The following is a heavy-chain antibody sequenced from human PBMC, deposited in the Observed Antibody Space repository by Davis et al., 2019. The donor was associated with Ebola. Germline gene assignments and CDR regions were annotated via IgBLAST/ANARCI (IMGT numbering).Heavy chain of an antibody. Sequence: AASVKVSCKASGGTFSSYAISWVRQAPGQGLEWMGGIIPIFGTANYAQKFQGRVTITADESTSTAYMELSSLRSEDTAVYYCARGKGDILTGPPDYWGQGTLVTVSS. CDR3: ARGKGDILTGPPDY. D-gene: IGHD3-9*01. J-gene: IGHJ4*02. CDR1: GGTFSSYA. V-gene: IGHV1-69*13. CDR2: IIPIFGTA.